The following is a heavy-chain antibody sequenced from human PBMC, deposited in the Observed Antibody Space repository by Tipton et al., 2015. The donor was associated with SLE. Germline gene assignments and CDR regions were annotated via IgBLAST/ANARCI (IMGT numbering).Heavy chain of an antibody. D-gene: IGHD6-6*01. V-gene: IGHV4-38-2*02. CDR2: IYRTGTT. J-gene: IGHJ6*02. Sequence: LRLSCIVSDDSVSSAYYWAWIRQPPGKGLQWIACIYRTGTTYVNPSLKSRVSMSMDTSNNRFSLTMTSLTVADTAVYYCARDPAARRGMDVWGQGTTVTVSS. CDR3: ARDPAARRGMDV. CDR1: DDSVSSAYY.